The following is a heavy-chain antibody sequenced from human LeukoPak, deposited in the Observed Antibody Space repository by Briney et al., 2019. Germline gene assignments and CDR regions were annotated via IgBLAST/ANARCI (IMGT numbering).Heavy chain of an antibody. CDR1: GFTFSSYA. D-gene: IGHD2-2*01. CDR2: ISGSGGST. CDR3: AKDPVPHCSGTSCWGGY. V-gene: IGHV3-23*01. J-gene: IGHJ4*02. Sequence: GGSLRLSCAASGFTFSSYAMSWVRQAPGKGLEWVSAISGSGGSTYYADSVKGRFTISRDNSKNTLYLQMNSLRAEDTAVYYCAKDPVPHCSGTSCWGGYWGQGTLVTVSS.